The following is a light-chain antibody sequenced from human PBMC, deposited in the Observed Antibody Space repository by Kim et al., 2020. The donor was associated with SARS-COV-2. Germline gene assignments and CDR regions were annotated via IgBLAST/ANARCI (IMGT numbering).Light chain of an antibody. CDR1: TGTIASNY. Sequence: KTVTSSCTRSTGTIASNYVQWYQQRPGSAPITVIYEDDHRPSGVPDRFSGSIDSSSNSASLTISALQTEDEADYYCQSSDRNSHWVFGGGTQLTVL. CDR3: QSSDRNSHWV. CDR2: EDD. V-gene: IGLV6-57*03. J-gene: IGLJ3*02.